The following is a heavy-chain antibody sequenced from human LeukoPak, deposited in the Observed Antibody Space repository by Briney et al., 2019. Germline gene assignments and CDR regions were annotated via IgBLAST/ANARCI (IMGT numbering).Heavy chain of an antibody. J-gene: IGHJ6*02. V-gene: IGHV3-23*01. Sequence: GGSLRLSCAASGFTFSSYAMSWVRQAPGKGLEWVSAISESGGSTYYADAVKGRFTISRDNSKNTLYLQMNSLRAEDTALHYCAIRYYFYYYGMDVWGQGTTVTVSS. CDR1: GFTFSSYA. CDR2: ISESGGST. CDR3: AIRYYFYYYGMDV.